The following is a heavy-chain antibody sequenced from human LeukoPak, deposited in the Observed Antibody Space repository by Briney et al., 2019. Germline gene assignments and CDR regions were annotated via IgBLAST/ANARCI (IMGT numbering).Heavy chain of an antibody. V-gene: IGHV3-48*03. D-gene: IGHD6-13*01. CDR3: ASSSWYALDY. J-gene: IGHJ4*02. CDR2: ISSSGSTM. Sequence: GGSLRVSCAASGFTFSSYEMNRVRQAPGKGLEWISYISSSGSTMYYADSVKGRFTISRDNAKNSLYLQMNSLRAEDTAIYYCASSSWYALDYWGQGTLVTVSS. CDR1: GFTFSSYE.